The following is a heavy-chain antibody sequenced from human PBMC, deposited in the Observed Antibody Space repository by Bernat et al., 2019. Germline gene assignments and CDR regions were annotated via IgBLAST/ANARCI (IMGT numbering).Heavy chain of an antibody. CDR1: GFTFSSYA. J-gene: IGHJ4*02. Sequence: VQLLESGGGLVQPGRSLRLSCAASGFTFSSYAMHWVRQAPGKGLEWVAVISYDGSNKYYADSVKGRFTISRDNSKNTLYLQMNSLRAEDTAVYYCAREYRIAAAAFDYWGQGTLVTVSS. V-gene: IGHV3-30*17. D-gene: IGHD6-13*01. CDR3: AREYRIAAAAFDY. CDR2: ISYDGSNK.